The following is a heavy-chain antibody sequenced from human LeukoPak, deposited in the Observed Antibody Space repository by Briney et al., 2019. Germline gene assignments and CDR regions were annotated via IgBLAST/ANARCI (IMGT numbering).Heavy chain of an antibody. CDR2: IYPNASDT. CDR1: GYSFTNYW. J-gene: IGHJ4*02. CDR3: ALSSGAYNSAGYFDY. V-gene: IGHV5-51*01. Sequence: WDSLKISCKGSGYSFTNYWIGWVRQMPGKGLEWIGIIYPNASDTRHSPSFRGQVTISADKSITTAYLQWNSLKASDTAMYYCALSSGAYNSAGYFDYWGQGALVTVSS. D-gene: IGHD2-15*01.